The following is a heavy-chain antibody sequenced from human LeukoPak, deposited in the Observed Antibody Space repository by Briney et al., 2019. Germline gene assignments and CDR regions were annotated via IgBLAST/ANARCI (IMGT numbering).Heavy chain of an antibody. CDR2: MKEDGGEI. CDR3: ARDRGYCTFDY. V-gene: IGHV3-7*01. D-gene: IGHD2-21*02. J-gene: IGHJ4*02. CDR1: AFTFSSYW. Sequence: GRSLRLSCAASAFTFSSYWMRWVRQAPGKGLEWVANMKEDGGEINYVDSLKGGSTITRDNAKNSLLLQMNSPRVEDTAVYYCARDRGYCTFDYWGQGTLVTVSS.